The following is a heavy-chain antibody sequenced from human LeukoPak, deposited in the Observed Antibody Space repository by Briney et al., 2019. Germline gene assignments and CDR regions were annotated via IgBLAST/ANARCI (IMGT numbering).Heavy chain of an antibody. D-gene: IGHD6-13*01. CDR3: ARLLTSGSWSPYYYGMDV. CDR2: MNPNSGNT. CDR1: GYTFTSYD. Sequence: ASVKVSCKASGYTFTSYDINWVRQATGQGLEWMGWMNPNSGNTGYAQKFQGRVTMTRNTSISTACMELSSLRSEDTAVYYCARLLTSGSWSPYYYGMDVWGQGTTVTVSS. V-gene: IGHV1-8*01. J-gene: IGHJ6*02.